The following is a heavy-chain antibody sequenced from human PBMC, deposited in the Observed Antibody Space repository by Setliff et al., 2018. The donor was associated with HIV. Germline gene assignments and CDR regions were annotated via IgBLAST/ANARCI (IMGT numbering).Heavy chain of an antibody. CDR3: ARIFGDQGYYYGMDV. J-gene: IGHJ6*01. CDR1: GGSISSYY. D-gene: IGHD3-3*01. CDR2: IYYSGST. V-gene: IGHV4-59*01. Sequence: SETLSLTCTVSGGSISSYYWSWIRQPPGKGLEWIGYIYYSGSTNYNPSLKSRVTISVDTSKNQFSLKLSSVIAADTAVYYCARIFGDQGYYYGMDVWGPGTLLVTVSS.